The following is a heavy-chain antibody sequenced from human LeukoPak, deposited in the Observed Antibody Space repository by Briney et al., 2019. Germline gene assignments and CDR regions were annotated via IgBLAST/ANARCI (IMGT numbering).Heavy chain of an antibody. CDR3: ARGAISGSPIYWFDP. D-gene: IGHD3-10*01. CDR2: IYYSGST. CDR1: GGSISSGGYY. Sequence: SQTLSLTCTVSGGSISSGGYYWSWIRQPAGKGLEWIGYIYYSGSTNYNPSLKSRVTISVDTSKNQFSLKLSSVTAADTAVYYCARGAISGSPIYWFDPWGQGTLVTVSS. V-gene: IGHV4-61*10. J-gene: IGHJ5*02.